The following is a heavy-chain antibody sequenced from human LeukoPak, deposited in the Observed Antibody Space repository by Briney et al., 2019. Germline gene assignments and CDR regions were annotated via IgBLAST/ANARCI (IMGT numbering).Heavy chain of an antibody. CDR1: SGSISSYY. CDR2: IYTTGTT. Sequence: SETLSLTCTVSSGSISSYYWSWIRQPPGKGLEWIGYIYTTGTTNYNPSLKSRVTMSIDTSENHFSQNLSSVTAADTAVYYCARGYGWGSYFYYYGLDVWGQGTTVTVSS. J-gene: IGHJ6*02. D-gene: IGHD3-10*01. V-gene: IGHV4-4*08. CDR3: ARGYGWGSYFYYYGLDV.